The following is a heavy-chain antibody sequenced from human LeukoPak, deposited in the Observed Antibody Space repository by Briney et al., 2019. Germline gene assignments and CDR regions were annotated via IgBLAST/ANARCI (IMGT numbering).Heavy chain of an antibody. CDR3: ARAQRYSSSWYGAFDI. CDR1: GFRFSSYA. D-gene: IGHD6-13*01. CDR2: ISSSGSTI. Sequence: GGSLRLSCAASGFRFSSYAMSWVRQAPGKGLEWVSYISSSGSTIYYADSVKGRFTISRDNAKNSLYLQMNSLRAEDTAVYYCARAQRYSSSWYGAFDIWGQGTMVTVSS. V-gene: IGHV3-48*04. J-gene: IGHJ3*02.